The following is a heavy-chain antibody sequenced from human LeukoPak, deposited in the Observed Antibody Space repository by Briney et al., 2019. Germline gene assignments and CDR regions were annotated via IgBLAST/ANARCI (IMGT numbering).Heavy chain of an antibody. Sequence: ASVKVSCKASGYTFTGYYIHWVRQAPGQGLEWMGWINPNTGGTNYAQKFQGRVTITRDTSISTAYMELSRLRSDDTAVYYCARSRTYPTGMDVWGQGTTVTVSS. CDR2: INPNTGGT. V-gene: IGHV1-2*02. CDR1: GYTFTGYY. D-gene: IGHD2-8*01. J-gene: IGHJ6*02. CDR3: ARSRTYPTGMDV.